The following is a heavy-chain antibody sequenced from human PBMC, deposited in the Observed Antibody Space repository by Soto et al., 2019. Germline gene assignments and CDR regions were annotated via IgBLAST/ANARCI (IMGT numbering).Heavy chain of an antibody. D-gene: IGHD2-15*01. J-gene: IGHJ5*02. CDR2: IYYSGST. CDR1: GGSISSGGYY. Sequence: QVQLQESGPGLVKPSQTLSLTCTVSGGSISSGGYYWSWIRQHPGKGLEWIGYIYYSGSTYYNPSHKSRVTISVDTSKNQFSLKLSSVTAADTAVYYCARVVVVVVAATGSGWFDPWGQGTLVTVSS. CDR3: ARVVVVVVAATGSGWFDP. V-gene: IGHV4-31*03.